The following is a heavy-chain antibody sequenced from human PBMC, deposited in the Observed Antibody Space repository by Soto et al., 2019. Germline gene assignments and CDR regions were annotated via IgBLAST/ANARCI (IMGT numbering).Heavy chain of an antibody. D-gene: IGHD2-2*01. CDR2: IWYDGSNK. J-gene: IGHJ4*02. CDR1: GFTFSSYG. V-gene: IGHV3-33*01. Sequence: GGSLRLSCAASGFTFSSYGMHWVRQAPGTGLEWVAVIWYDGSNKYYADSVKGRFTISRDNSKNTLYLQMNSLRAEDTAVFYCARGGGLKNIVVVPAARIDYWGQGTLVTVSS. CDR3: ARGGGLKNIVVVPAARIDY.